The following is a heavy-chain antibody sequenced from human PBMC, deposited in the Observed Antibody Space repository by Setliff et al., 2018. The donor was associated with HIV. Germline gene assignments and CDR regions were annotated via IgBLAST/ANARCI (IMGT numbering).Heavy chain of an antibody. CDR3: ARVYCSGGACYSLNS. D-gene: IGHD2-15*01. V-gene: IGHV1-3*01. CDR2: INPGSGNT. Sequence: ASVKVSCKASGYTFSTYSIHWVRQAPGQRLEWMGWINPGSGNTQYSQKLQGRITITRDSSASTVYLELSSLRFEDTAVYYCARVYCSGGACYSLNSWGQGARVTVSA. CDR1: GYTFSTYS. J-gene: IGHJ4*02.